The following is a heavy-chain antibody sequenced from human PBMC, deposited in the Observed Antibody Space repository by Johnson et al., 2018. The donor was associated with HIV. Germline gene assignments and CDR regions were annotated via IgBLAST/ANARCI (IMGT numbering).Heavy chain of an antibody. CDR3: AREGNWNPTYGFDV. CDR1: EFTFSAHD. D-gene: IGHD1-1*01. V-gene: IGHV3-13*01. CDR2: IGISGNT. Sequence: EVQLVESGGGVVRPGGSLRLSCAASEFTFSAHDMHWVRQTAGKGLEWVSGIGISGNTNYPGSVKGRFIISRDDSKDTLHLHMNSLRPEDTAVYFCAREGNWNPTYGFDVWGQGTIATISS. J-gene: IGHJ3*01.